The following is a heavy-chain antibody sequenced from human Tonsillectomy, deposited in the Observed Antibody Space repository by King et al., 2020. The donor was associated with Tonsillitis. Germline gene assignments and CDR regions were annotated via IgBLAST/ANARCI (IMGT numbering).Heavy chain of an antibody. D-gene: IGHD5-12*01. V-gene: IGHV4-38-2*02. J-gene: IGHJ4*02. CDR1: GYSISNGYY. CDR3: ARGRNVGYGIEDY. Sequence: VQLQESGPGLVKPSETLSLTCTVSGYSISNGYYWGWIRQAPGKALEWIGSIYHSGTTYDNPSFKSRVTMSVDRSKNQFSLKLASVTAADTAVYYCARGRNVGYGIEDYWGQGTLVTVSS. CDR2: IYHSGTT.